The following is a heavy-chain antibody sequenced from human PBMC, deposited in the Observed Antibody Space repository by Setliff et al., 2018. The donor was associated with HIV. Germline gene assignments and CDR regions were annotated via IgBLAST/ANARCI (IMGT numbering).Heavy chain of an antibody. V-gene: IGHV1-18*01. D-gene: IGHD1-26*01. CDR2: INLYKDDT. CDR3: ARGPAWVGGSYHFDH. CDR1: GYTFSSYA. Sequence: ASVKVSCKASGYTFSSYAITWVRQAPGQGLEWMGSINLYKDDTHYAQKFQDRVAMTADTSTNTVYMELSSLRSEDTAVYYCARGPAWVGGSYHFDHWGLGTLVTVSS. J-gene: IGHJ4*02.